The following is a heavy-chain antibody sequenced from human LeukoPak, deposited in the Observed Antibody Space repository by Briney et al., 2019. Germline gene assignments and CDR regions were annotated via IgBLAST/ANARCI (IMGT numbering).Heavy chain of an antibody. J-gene: IGHJ4*02. CDR3: AKDGYGSGSFLFDY. CDR1: GFTFSSYE. Sequence: GGSLRLSCAASGFTFSSYEMNWVRQAPGKGLEWVSAISGSGGSTYYADSVKGRFTISRDNSKNTLYLQMNSLRAEDTAVYYCAKDGYGSGSFLFDYWGQGTLVTVSS. D-gene: IGHD3-10*01. V-gene: IGHV3-23*01. CDR2: ISGSGGST.